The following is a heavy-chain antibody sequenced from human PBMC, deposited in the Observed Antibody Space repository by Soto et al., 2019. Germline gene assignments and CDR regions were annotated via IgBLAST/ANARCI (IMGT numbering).Heavy chain of an antibody. Sequence: GGSLRLSCAASGFTFSSYDMHWVRQAPGKGLEWVAVIWYDGSNKYYADSVRGRFTISRDNSKNTLYLQMNSLRAEDTAVYYCARGPIVANLDYWGQGTLVTVSS. J-gene: IGHJ4*02. CDR3: ARGPIVANLDY. D-gene: IGHD5-12*01. CDR1: GFTFSSYD. V-gene: IGHV3-33*08. CDR2: IWYDGSNK.